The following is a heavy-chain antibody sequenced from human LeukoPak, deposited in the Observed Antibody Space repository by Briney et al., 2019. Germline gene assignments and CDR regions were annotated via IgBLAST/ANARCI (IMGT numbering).Heavy chain of an antibody. Sequence: PGRSLRLSCAASGFTFSSYGMHWVRQAPGKGLEWVAVISYDGSNKYCADPVKGRFTISRDNSKNTLYLQMNSLRAEDTAVYYCAKDLSSGWTNWFDPWGQGTLVTVSS. CDR3: AKDLSSGWTNWFDP. D-gene: IGHD6-19*01. J-gene: IGHJ5*02. CDR2: ISYDGSNK. V-gene: IGHV3-30*18. CDR1: GFTFSSYG.